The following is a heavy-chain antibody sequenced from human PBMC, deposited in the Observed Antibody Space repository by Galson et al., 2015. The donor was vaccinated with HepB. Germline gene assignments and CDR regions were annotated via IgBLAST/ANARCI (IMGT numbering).Heavy chain of an antibody. CDR1: GFTFSNAW. CDR2: IKSKTDGGTT. D-gene: IGHD3-22*01. Sequence: SLRLSCAASGFTFSNAWMNWVRQAPGKGLEWVGRIKSKTDGGTTDYAAPVKGRFTISRDDSKNTLYLQMNSLKTEDTAVYYCTVLHYYDSSGYYKNFDYWGQGTLVTVSS. V-gene: IGHV3-15*07. J-gene: IGHJ4*02. CDR3: TVLHYYDSSGYYKNFDY.